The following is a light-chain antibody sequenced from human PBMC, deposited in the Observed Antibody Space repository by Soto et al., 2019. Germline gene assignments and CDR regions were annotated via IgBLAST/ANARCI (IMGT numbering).Light chain of an antibody. CDR3: QQYGGSPYT. V-gene: IGKV3-20*01. J-gene: IGKJ2*01. CDR2: GAS. CDR1: QSVSSNY. Sequence: EIVLTQSPDTLSLSPGERATLSCRARQSVSSNYLAWYQQKPGQAPRLLIYGASNRPGGIPDKFSGSESGTDFTLTINRLEPEDFAVYYCQQYGGSPYTFAQGTKVEI.